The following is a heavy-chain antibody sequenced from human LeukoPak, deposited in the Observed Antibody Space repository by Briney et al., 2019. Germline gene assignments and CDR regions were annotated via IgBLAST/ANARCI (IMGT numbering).Heavy chain of an antibody. CDR1: GGSISSGSYY. CDR2: IYTSGST. V-gene: IGHV4-61*02. Sequence: SETLSLTCTVSGGSISSGSYYWSWIRQPAGKGLEWIGRIYTSGSTNYNPSLKSRVTISVDTSKNQLSLKLSSVTAADTAVYYCARAYDYGDDGKAFGIWGQGTMVTVSS. D-gene: IGHD4-17*01. CDR3: ARAYDYGDDGKAFGI. J-gene: IGHJ3*02.